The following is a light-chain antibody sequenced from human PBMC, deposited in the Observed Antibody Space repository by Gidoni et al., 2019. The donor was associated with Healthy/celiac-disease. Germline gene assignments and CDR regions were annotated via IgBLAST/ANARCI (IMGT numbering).Light chain of an antibody. CDR3: QSYDSSLSGSV. J-gene: IGLJ2*01. CDR1: SPNIGAGYD. V-gene: IGLV1-40*01. Sequence: QSVLTQPPSVSGAPGQRVTISCTGSSPNIGAGYDVHWYQQLPGTAPKLLIYGNSNRPSGVPDRVSGSKSGTSASLAITGLQAEDEADYYCQSYDSSLSGSVFGGGTKLTVL. CDR2: GNS.